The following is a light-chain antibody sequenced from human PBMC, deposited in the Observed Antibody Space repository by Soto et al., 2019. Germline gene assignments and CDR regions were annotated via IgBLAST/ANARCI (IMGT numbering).Light chain of an antibody. CDR1: SSDVGSYNL. CDR2: EGT. J-gene: IGLJ1*01. CDR3: YSYAGENLYV. V-gene: IGLV2-23*01. Sequence: QSVLTQPASVSASPEQSITIPCTGTSSDVGSYNLVSWFQQHPGKVPKLLIYEGTKRPSGLSDRFSGSKSGTTASLTISGLQAEDEAQYYCYSYAGENLYVFGTGTKVTV.